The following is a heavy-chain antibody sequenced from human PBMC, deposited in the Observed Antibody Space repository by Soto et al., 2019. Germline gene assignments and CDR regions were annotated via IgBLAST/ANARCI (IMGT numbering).Heavy chain of an antibody. Sequence: QLQLQESGPGLVKPSETLSLTCTVSGGSISNSSYYWGWIRQPPGKGLEWIGSIYYSGSTYYNPSLKSRVTISVDTSKNQFSLKLSSVTAADTAVYYCARHSSGWYRTGWFDPWGQGTLVTVSS. J-gene: IGHJ5*02. V-gene: IGHV4-39*01. CDR1: GGSISNSSYY. CDR3: ARHSSGWYRTGWFDP. CDR2: IYYSGST. D-gene: IGHD6-19*01.